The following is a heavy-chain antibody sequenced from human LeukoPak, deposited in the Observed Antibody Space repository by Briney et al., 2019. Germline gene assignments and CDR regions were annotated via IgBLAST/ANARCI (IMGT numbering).Heavy chain of an antibody. V-gene: IGHV5-51*01. D-gene: IGHD2-2*01. CDR1: GYSFTSYW. J-gene: IGHJ6*02. CDR2: IYPGDSDT. Sequence: PGESLKISCKGFGYSFTSYWIGWVRQMPGKGLEWMGIIYPGDSDTRYSPSFQGQVTISADKSISTAYLQWSSLKASDTAMYYCARSSWGVVPVAIPPKGGIYYYGMDVWGQGTTVTVSS. CDR3: ARSSWGVVPVAIPPKGGIYYYGMDV.